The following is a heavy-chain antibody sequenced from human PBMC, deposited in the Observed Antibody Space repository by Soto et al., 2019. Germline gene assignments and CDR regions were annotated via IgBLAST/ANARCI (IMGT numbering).Heavy chain of an antibody. V-gene: IGHV1-18*01. D-gene: IGHD3-10*01. Sequence: ASVKVSCKASGDTFAIFGFSGVRQAPGQGLEWLGWISAYNGNTHYAQKVRDRVTLTTDTSTNTAYMELRSLTSDDTAAYYCARDQESITDRILQYWGQGTQVTVSS. CDR3: ARDQESITDRILQY. CDR2: ISAYNGNT. CDR1: GDTFAIFG. J-gene: IGHJ4*02.